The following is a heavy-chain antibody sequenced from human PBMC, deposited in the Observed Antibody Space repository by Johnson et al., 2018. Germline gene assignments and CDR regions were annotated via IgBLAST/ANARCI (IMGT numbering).Heavy chain of an antibody. D-gene: IGHD3-3*02. Sequence: QVQLQESGQGLVKPSDTLSLMCTVSGGSISSYYYHWIRQSPGKGLEWIGYMYHSGGTNYNPSLNGRVTISLDTSKNQFSLKLSSVTAADTAVYYCARGRGTGSYSQAYLDHWGQGTLVTVSS. CDR2: MYHSGGT. J-gene: IGHJ1*01. V-gene: IGHV4-59*01. CDR3: ARGRGTGSYSQAYLDH. CDR1: GGSISSYY.